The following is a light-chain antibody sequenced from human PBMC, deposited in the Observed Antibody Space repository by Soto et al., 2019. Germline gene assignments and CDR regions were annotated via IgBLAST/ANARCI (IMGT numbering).Light chain of an antibody. Sequence: DIQMTQSPSTLSASVGDRVIITCRASQSISTLLAWYQQKPRKAPKLLIYDVSSLQSGVPSRFSGSGSGTEFTLTINSLQPDDFATYYCQHYNTYSWTFGQGTMV. CDR2: DVS. CDR1: QSISTL. J-gene: IGKJ1*01. V-gene: IGKV1-5*01. CDR3: QHYNTYSWT.